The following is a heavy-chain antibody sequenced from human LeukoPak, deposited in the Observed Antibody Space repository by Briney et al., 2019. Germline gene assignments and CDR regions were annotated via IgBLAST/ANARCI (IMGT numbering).Heavy chain of an antibody. J-gene: IGHJ4*02. CDR2: ITDGADT. V-gene: IGHV3-23*01. CDR3: ARAKSSWGFDY. Sequence: GGSLRLSCAASGFPFGSYAMTWVRQAPGKGLESVSVITDGADTYYADSVKGRFTISRDNAKNSLYLQMNSLRDEDTAVYYCARAKSSWGFDYWGQGTLVTVSS. D-gene: IGHD6-13*01. CDR1: GFPFGSYA.